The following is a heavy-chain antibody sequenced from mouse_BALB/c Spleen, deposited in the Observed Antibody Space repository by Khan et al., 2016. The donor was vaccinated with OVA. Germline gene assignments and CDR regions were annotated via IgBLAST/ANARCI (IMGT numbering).Heavy chain of an antibody. J-gene: IGHJ4*01. V-gene: IGHV9-4*02. CDR3: ARGGAAYYKNDGGAMDY. D-gene: IGHD2-12*01. Sequence: QIQLVQSGPELKKPGETVRISCKASGYTFTNAGMQWVQKMPGKGLKWIGWINTHSGVPKYAEAFKGRFAFSLDTSATTAYLQITNLKNEDTATXFCARGGAAYYKNDGGAMDYWGQGTSVTVSS. CDR1: GYTFTNAG. CDR2: INTHSGVP.